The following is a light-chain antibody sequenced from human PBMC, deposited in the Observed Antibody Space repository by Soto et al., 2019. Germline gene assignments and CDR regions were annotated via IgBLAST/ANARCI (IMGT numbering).Light chain of an antibody. CDR2: GAS. CDR1: QSVSSSS. Sequence: EIVLTQSPGTLSLSPGERATLSCRASQSVSSSSLAWYQQKPGQAPRLLIYGASSRATGIPDRFSGSGSGTDFTLTISRLEPEESAVYYCQEYGTSRTFGQGTKVEMK. CDR3: QEYGTSRT. J-gene: IGKJ1*01. V-gene: IGKV3-20*01.